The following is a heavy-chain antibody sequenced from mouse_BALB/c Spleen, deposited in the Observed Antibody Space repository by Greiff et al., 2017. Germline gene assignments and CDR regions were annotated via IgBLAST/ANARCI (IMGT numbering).Heavy chain of an antibody. CDR2: INPSNGGT. D-gene: IGHD2-1*01. CDR1: GYTFTSYY. Sequence: QVQLQQSGAELVKPGASVKLSCKASGYTFTSYYMYWVKQRPGQGLEWIGEINPSNGGTNFNEKFKSKATLTVDKSSSTAYMQLSSLTSEDSAVYYCARWGGNYPYYFDYWGQGTTLTVSS. CDR3: ARWGGNYPYYFDY. J-gene: IGHJ2*01. V-gene: IGHV1S81*02.